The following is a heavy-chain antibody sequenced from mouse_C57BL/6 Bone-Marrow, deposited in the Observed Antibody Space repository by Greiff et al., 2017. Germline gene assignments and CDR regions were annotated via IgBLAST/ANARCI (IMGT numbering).Heavy chain of an antibody. Sequence: VQLQQSGTVLARPGASVKMSCKTSGYTFTSYWMHWVKQRPGQGLEWIGGIYPGNSDTSYNQKFKGKAKLTAVTSASTAYMELSSLTNEDSAVYYCTREGDGSLLYWYFDVWGTGTTVTVSS. CDR1: GYTFTSYW. J-gene: IGHJ1*03. CDR3: TREGDGSLLYWYFDV. V-gene: IGHV1-5*01. CDR2: IYPGNSDT. D-gene: IGHD1-1*01.